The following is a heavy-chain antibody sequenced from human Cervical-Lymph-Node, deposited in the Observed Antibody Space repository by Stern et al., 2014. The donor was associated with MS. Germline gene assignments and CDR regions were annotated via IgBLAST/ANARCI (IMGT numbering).Heavy chain of an antibody. D-gene: IGHD6-19*01. CDR3: AITDSAWDNPFHFYGMDV. V-gene: IGHV1-69*01. Sequence: QVQLVESGAEVEKPGSSVKISCKASGGTLNRNAFSWVRQAPGQGLEWMGGILPSCGKTAYAQKVKARVTITAVESTGTAYMELRSLRSEDTTVFYCAITDSAWDNPFHFYGMDVWGQGTTVTVSS. CDR2: ILPSCGKT. J-gene: IGHJ6*02. CDR1: GGTLNRNA.